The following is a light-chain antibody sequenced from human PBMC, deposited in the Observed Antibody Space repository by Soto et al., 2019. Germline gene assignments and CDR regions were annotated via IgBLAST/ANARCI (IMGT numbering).Light chain of an antibody. J-gene: IGLJ1*01. CDR3: CSYAGSSGYV. CDR2: EGS. V-gene: IGLV2-23*01. CDR1: SSDVGSYNL. Sequence: QSALTQPSSVSVSPGQSITISCTGTSSDVGSYNLVSWYQHHPGKAPKLMIYEGSKRPSGVSNRFSGSKSGNTASLTISGLQAEDEADYYCCSYAGSSGYVFGTGTKVTVL.